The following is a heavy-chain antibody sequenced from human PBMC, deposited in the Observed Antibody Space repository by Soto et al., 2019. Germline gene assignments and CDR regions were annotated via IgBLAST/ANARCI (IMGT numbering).Heavy chain of an antibody. CDR2: ISGGGGST. Sequence: VQLLESGGGLVKPGGSLRLSCAASGFTFSSYAMSWVRQAPGKELEWVSAISGGGGSTEYAESVKGRFTISRDNSKNTVYLQMNSLRAEDTAVYYCAKDPAAIPRGAFDIWGQGTLVTVSS. V-gene: IGHV3-23*01. J-gene: IGHJ3*02. D-gene: IGHD2-2*01. CDR1: GFTFSSYA. CDR3: AKDPAAIPRGAFDI.